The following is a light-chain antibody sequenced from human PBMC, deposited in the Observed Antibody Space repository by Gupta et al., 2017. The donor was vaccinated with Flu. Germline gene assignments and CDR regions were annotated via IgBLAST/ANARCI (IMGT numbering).Light chain of an antibody. V-gene: IGKV3-11*01. CDR3: QQRAKWPPLT. CDR2: DET. J-gene: IGKJ4*01. Sequence: EFVFTHSPATLSLSPGERATLSCGASQIVYSYLAWYQQRPGQSPRLLIYDETNRATGIPVRFSGSGFGTEFTLTLCRREPEDFAVYYCQQRAKWPPLTFGGGTMVEMK. CDR1: QIVYSY.